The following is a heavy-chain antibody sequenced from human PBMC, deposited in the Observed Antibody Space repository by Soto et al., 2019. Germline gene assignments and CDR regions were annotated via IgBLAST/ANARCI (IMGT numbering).Heavy chain of an antibody. Sequence: QLQLQESGPGLVKPSETLSLTCTVSGGSISHYHWNWIRQAPGKGMEGIGYIFYNRRTHYNPSLTSRVTISVDISNNRLSLTLTSVTAADTAVYYCARSFYPWGQGTLVTVSS. J-gene: IGHJ5*02. V-gene: IGHV4-59*01. CDR1: GGSISHYH. CDR3: ARSFYP. CDR2: IFYNRRT.